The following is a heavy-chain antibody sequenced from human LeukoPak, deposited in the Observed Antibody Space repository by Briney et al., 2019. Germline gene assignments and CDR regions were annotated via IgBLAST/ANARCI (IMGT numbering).Heavy chain of an antibody. V-gene: IGHV3-11*01. Sequence: PGGSLRLPCAASGFRFSGHYMSWIRQAPGKGLEWISYITNSGDFVNYADSVKGRFTISRDNAKNSLYLQMNSLRAEDTAVYYCAREARATPDFWGQGTVVTVSS. D-gene: IGHD1-26*01. CDR2: ITNSGDFV. CDR3: AREARATPDF. CDR1: GFRFSGHY. J-gene: IGHJ4*02.